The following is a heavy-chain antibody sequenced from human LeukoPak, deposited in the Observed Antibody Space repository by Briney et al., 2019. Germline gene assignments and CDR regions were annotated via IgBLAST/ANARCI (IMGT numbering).Heavy chain of an antibody. CDR2: INPNTGGT. CDR3: ARDVFAEYNTHHKFDP. D-gene: IGHD1-14*01. V-gene: IGHV1-2*02. Sequence: ASVKVPCKASGYTFTGYYTHWVRQAPGQGLEWMGWINPNTGGTDYAQRFQGRVTMTRDTSISTAYMELSSLISDDTAVYYCARDVFAEYNTHHKFDPWGQGTLVTVSS. J-gene: IGHJ5*02. CDR1: GYTFTGYY.